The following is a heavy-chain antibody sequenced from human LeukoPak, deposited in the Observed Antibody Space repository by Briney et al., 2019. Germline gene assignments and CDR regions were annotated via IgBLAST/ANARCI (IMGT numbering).Heavy chain of an antibody. CDR2: IKAESGRT. CDR3: ARGGKYGCSGGSCYSDY. V-gene: IGHV1-2*02. Sequence: APVKVSCKASGYMFTDYYLHWVRQAPGQGLEWMGWIKAESGRTHYAQKFQGGVTMTRDTSISTAYMELSRLRSDDTALYYCARGGKYGCSGGSCYSDYWGQGTLVTVSS. J-gene: IGHJ4*02. CDR1: GYMFTDYY. D-gene: IGHD2-15*01.